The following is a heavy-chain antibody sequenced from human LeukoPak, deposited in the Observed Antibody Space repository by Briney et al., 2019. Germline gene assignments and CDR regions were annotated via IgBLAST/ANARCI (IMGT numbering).Heavy chain of an antibody. J-gene: IGHJ4*02. CDR3: AREDGEPGIAVAGLDY. D-gene: IGHD6-19*01. V-gene: IGHV3-21*01. CDR1: GFTFSSYS. CDR2: ISSSSSYI. Sequence: PGGSLILSCAASGFTFSSYSMNWVRQAPGKGLEWVSSISSSSSYIYYADSVKGRFTISRDNAKNSLYLQMNSLRAEDTAVYYCAREDGEPGIAVAGLDYWGQGTLVTVSS.